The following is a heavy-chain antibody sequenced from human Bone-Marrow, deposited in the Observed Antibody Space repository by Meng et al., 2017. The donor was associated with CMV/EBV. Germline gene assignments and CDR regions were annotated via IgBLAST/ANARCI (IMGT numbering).Heavy chain of an antibody. CDR3: ARGDFWSGFYG. CDR2: IYSGGTT. V-gene: IGHV3-66*02. CDR1: GFTISSNY. D-gene: IGHD3-3*01. J-gene: IGHJ4*02. Sequence: GESLKISCAASGFTISSNYMSWVRQAPGKGLEWVSVIYSGGTTYYADSVKGRFTISRDKSKNTVYLQMNSLRTEDTAVYYCARGDFWSGFYGWGQGTLVTFSS.